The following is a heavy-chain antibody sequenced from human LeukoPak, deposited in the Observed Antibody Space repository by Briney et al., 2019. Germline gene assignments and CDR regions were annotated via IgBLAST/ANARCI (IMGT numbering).Heavy chain of an antibody. CDR1: GSTLTELS. J-gene: IGHJ4*02. CDR2: LDPEDGEI. D-gene: IGHD1-26*01. V-gene: IGHV1-24*01. Sequence: GASVKVSCKVSGSTLTELSVHWVRQAPGKGLEWMGGLDPEDGEILYAQRFQGRVTMTEDTSTDTAYMDLSSLTSDDTAVYYCATEEAGSFPAFDCWGQGTRVTVSS. CDR3: ATEEAGSFPAFDC.